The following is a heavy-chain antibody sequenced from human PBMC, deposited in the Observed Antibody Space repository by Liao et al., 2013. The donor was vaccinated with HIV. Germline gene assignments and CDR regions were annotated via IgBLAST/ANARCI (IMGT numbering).Heavy chain of an antibody. J-gene: IGHJ6*03. CDR1: GGSISRGSYY. CDR3: ARDLGTYYYYYMDV. V-gene: IGHV4-61*02. Sequence: QVRLRESGPGLVKPSQTLSLTCTVSGGSISRGSYYWSWIRQPAGKGLEWIGRIYTSGSTNYNPSLKSRVTLSIDTSKNQLSLRLSSVTAADTAIYYCARDLGTYYYYYMDVWGKGTTVTVS. CDR2: IYTSGST.